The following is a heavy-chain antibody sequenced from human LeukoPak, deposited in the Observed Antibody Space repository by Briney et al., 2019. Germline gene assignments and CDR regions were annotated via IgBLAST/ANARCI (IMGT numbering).Heavy chain of an antibody. Sequence: SETLSLTCTVSGDSISSYYWSCIRQPPGKGLEWIGYIYHSGNTNSNPSLKSRVTISVDTTKNQFSLRLSSVTAADTAVYYCARGHLTGTYKIDYWGQGTLVTVSS. V-gene: IGHV4-59*01. CDR3: ARGHLTGTYKIDY. D-gene: IGHD1-20*01. J-gene: IGHJ4*02. CDR2: IYHSGNT. CDR1: GDSISSYY.